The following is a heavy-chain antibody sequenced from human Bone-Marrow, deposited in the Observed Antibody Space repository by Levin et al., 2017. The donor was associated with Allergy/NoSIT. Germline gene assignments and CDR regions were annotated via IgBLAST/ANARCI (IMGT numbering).Heavy chain of an antibody. CDR3: ARLLNDYGDYQPYYYYGMDV. D-gene: IGHD4-17*01. CDR2: NYYSGST. J-gene: IGHJ6*02. CDR1: GGSISSYY. Sequence: SETLSLTCTVSGGSISSYYWSWIRQPPGEGVERSGNNYYSGSTNYNPSLKSRVTISVDTSKNQFSLKLSSVTAADTAVYYCARLLNDYGDYQPYYYYGMDVWGQGTTVTVSS. V-gene: IGHV4-59*08.